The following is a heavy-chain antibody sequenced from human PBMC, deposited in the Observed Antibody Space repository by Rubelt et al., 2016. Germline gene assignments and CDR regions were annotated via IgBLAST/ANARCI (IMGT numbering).Heavy chain of an antibody. CDR3: ARVFSHPSASDLDP. D-gene: IGHD2-2*01. J-gene: IGHJ5*02. V-gene: IGHV1-46*01. Sequence: SGAEVKKPGASVKVSCKASGYTLISYNMHWVRQAPRQGPEWMGGISPSGGSTSYAQKFQGRVTMTRDTSTSTVFMELSSLRSEDTAVYYCARVFSHPSASDLDPWGQGTLVTVSS. CDR1: GYTLISYN. CDR2: ISPSGGST.